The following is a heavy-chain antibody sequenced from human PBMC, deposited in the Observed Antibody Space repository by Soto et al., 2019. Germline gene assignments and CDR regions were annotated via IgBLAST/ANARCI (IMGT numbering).Heavy chain of an antibody. Sequence: QVQLVQSGAEVKKPGASVKVSCKVSGYTLNEVAMHWVRQAPGKGLEWLGGFDPDEAETIYAQHFQGRVTMTEDTSTDTVYMELSSLRSEDTALYFCTAYHGDYNFNHWCQGTRVTVSS. J-gene: IGHJ5*02. CDR3: TAYHGDYNFNH. V-gene: IGHV1-24*01. CDR1: GYTLNEVA. CDR2: FDPDEAET. D-gene: IGHD4-17*01.